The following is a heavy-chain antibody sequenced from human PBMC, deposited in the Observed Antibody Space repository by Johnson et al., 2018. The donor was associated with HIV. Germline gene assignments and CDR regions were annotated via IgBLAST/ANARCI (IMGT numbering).Heavy chain of an antibody. Sequence: MQLVESGGGLVQPGGSLRLSCAASGFIFSSYDMHWVRQTTGKGLEWISGIGSSGDTFYPGSVKGRFTISRDNSKNTLYLQMNSLRAEDTAVYYCAKDRVDGRYCGGDCPDAFDIWGQGTMVTVSS. J-gene: IGHJ3*02. CDR1: GFIFSSYD. CDR2: IGSSGDT. CDR3: AKDRVDGRYCGGDCPDAFDI. D-gene: IGHD2-21*02. V-gene: IGHV3-13*01.